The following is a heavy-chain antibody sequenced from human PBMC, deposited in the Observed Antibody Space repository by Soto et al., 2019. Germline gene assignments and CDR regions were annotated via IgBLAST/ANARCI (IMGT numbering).Heavy chain of an antibody. CDR2: ISYDGSNK. CDR3: AKDLGVAAVGYYYYGMDV. J-gene: IGHJ6*02. Sequence: GGSLRLSCAASGFTFSSYGMHWVRQAPGKGLEWVAVISYDGSNKYYADSVKGRFTISRDNSKNTLYLQMNSLIAEDTAVYYCAKDLGVAAVGYYYYGMDVWGQGTTVTVSS. D-gene: IGHD6-13*01. V-gene: IGHV3-30*18. CDR1: GFTFSSYG.